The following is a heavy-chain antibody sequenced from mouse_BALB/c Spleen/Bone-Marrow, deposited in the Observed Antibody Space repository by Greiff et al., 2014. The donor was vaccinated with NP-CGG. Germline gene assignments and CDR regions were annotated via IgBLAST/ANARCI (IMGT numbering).Heavy chain of an antibody. Sequence: VQLQQPGAELVKPGASVKLSCTASGFNIKDTYMHWVKQRPEQGLEWIGRIDPANGNTKYGPKFQGKATITADTSSNTAYLQLGSLTSEDTAVYYCAVYDYEGFAYWGQGTLVTVSA. CDR2: IDPANGNT. V-gene: IGHV14-3*02. CDR3: AVYDYEGFAY. J-gene: IGHJ3*01. CDR1: GFNIKDTY. D-gene: IGHD2-4*01.